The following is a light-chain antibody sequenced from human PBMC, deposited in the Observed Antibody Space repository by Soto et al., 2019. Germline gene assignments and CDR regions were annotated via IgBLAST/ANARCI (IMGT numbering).Light chain of an antibody. V-gene: IGKV1-5*03. CDR1: QTISSW. Sequence: DIQMTQSPSTLSVSVGDRVTITCRASQTISSWLAWYQQKPGKAPKLLIYKASTLKSGVPSRFSGSGSGTEFTLTISSLQHDDFATYYCQHYHSYSETFGQGTKVELK. CDR2: KAS. J-gene: IGKJ1*01. CDR3: QHYHSYSET.